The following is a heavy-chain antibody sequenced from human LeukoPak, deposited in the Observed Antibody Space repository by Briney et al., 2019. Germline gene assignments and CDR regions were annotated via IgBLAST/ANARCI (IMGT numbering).Heavy chain of an antibody. CDR3: ARDQAATNTQVRFCLD. CDR2: ISAYNGNT. CDR1: GYTFTSYG. V-gene: IGHV1-18*01. Sequence: ASVKVSCKASGYTFTSYGISCVRQAPGQGLEWMVWISAYNGNTNFAQKLQGRVTMTTDTSTSTAYMDLRSLRSDDTAVYYCARDQAATNTQVRFCLDWGQGTLVTVSS. J-gene: IGHJ4*02. D-gene: IGHD3-9*01.